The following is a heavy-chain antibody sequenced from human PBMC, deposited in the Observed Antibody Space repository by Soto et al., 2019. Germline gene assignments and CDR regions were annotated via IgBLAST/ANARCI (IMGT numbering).Heavy chain of an antibody. CDR2: VDPSSGAT. V-gene: IGHV1-2*02. CDR3: ATYDYGAYAF. CDR1: GYSFAAYY. Sequence: ASVKVSCKPFGYSFAAYYVHWVRQAPGQGLECMGWVDPSSGATNYAQRFQGRVIMTRDTSVHTVYMALSGLTSDGTAVYYCATYDYGAYAFWG. D-gene: IGHD4-17*01. J-gene: IGHJ2*01.